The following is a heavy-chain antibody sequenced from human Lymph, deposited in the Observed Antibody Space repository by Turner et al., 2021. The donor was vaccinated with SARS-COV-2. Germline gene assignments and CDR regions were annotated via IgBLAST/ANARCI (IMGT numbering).Heavy chain of an antibody. CDR2: INPNSGGT. CDR1: GYTFTGSY. CDR3: ARDVERYNDFWSGYSGGYGMDV. D-gene: IGHD3-3*01. J-gene: IGHJ6*02. Sequence: QVQLVQSGAEVKKPGASVKVSCKASGYTFTGSYMHWVRQAPGQGLEWMGWINPNSGGTNYAQKFQGRVTMTRDTSISAAYMELSRLRSDDTAVYYCARDVERYNDFWSGYSGGYGMDVRGQGTTVTVSS. V-gene: IGHV1-2*02.